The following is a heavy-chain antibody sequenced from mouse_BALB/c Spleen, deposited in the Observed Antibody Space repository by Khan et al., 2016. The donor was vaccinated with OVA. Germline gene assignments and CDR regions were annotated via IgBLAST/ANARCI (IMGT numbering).Heavy chain of an antibody. CDR2: IDPPNDDS. D-gene: IGHD2-1*01. Sequence: VQLKQSGAELVKPGASVKLSCSASGFNIKDTYIHWVKQRPEQGLEWIGRIDPPNDDSKYGPKFPDKATLTAEPSSNTVYLQLSSLTSEDTAIYYCVIHYGNPFAYWGQGTLVSVSA. CDR1: GFNIKDTY. CDR3: VIHYGNPFAY. V-gene: IGHV14-3*02. J-gene: IGHJ3*01.